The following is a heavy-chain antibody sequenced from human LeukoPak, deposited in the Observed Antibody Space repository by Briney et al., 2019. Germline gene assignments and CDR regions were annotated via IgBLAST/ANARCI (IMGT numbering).Heavy chain of an antibody. V-gene: IGHV4-59*01. J-gene: IGHJ6*03. CDR3: ARVTSGGDYVGYYYYYMDV. CDR2: IYYSGST. CDR1: GGSISSYY. Sequence: SETLSLTCTVSGGSISSYYWSWIRQPPGKGLEWIGYIYYSGSTNYIPSLKSRVTISVDTSKKQFSLKLRSVTAADTAVYYCARVTSGGDYVGYYYYYMDVWGKGTTVTVSS. D-gene: IGHD4-17*01.